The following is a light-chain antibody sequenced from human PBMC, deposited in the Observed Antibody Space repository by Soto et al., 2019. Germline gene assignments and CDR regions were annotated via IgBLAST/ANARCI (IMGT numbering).Light chain of an antibody. V-gene: IGKV3-15*01. Sequence: EVVMTQSPATLSVSPGEGATLSCRASQTVSSDLAWYQQNPGQAPRLLIYGASTRATGIPARFSGSGSGTEFTLTISSLQSEDFAVYYCQQYNNWPQTFGQGTKVEIK. CDR1: QTVSSD. CDR3: QQYNNWPQT. CDR2: GAS. J-gene: IGKJ1*01.